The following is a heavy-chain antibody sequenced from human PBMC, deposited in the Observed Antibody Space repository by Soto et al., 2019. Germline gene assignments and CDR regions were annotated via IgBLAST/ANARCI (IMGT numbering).Heavy chain of an antibody. V-gene: IGHV1-69*08. J-gene: IGHJ4*02. CDR3: ARDCSAVATITGY. Sequence: QVQLVQSGAEVKKPGSSVKVSCKASGGTFSSYTISWVRQAPGQGLEWMGRIIPILGIANYAQKFQGRVTITADKSTSTAYMELSSLRSEDTAVYYCARDCSAVATITGYWGQGTLVTVSS. D-gene: IGHD5-12*01. CDR1: GGTFSSYT. CDR2: IIPILGIA.